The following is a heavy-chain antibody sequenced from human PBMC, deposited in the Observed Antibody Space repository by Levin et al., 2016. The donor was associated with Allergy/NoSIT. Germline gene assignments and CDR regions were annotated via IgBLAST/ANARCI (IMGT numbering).Heavy chain of an antibody. CDR3: ARGSPCGGDCHDAFDI. CDR1: GFTFSDHY. CDR2: IRRKVNSSST. D-gene: IGHD2-21*02. V-gene: IGHV3-72*01. Sequence: GGSLRLSCAASGFTFSDHYMDWVRQAPGKGLEWVGRIRRKVNSSSTEYIASVKGRFTISRDDSKNSLYLQMNSLKTEDTAVYYCARGSPCGGDCHDAFDIWGQGTMVTVSS. J-gene: IGHJ3*02.